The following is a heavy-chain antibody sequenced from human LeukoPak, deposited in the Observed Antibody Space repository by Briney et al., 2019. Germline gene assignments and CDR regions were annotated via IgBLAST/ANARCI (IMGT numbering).Heavy chain of an antibody. CDR1: GYTFINYG. CDR3: ARQVDTTMALPDY. CDR2: ISAYNGNT. Sequence: ASVKVSCKTSGYTFINYGISWVRQAPGQSLEWMGRISAYNGNTRYAQKFHGRVTMITDTSTNTVYMELRSLRSDDTALYYCARQVDTTMALPDYWGQGTLVTVSS. D-gene: IGHD5-18*01. V-gene: IGHV1-18*01. J-gene: IGHJ4*02.